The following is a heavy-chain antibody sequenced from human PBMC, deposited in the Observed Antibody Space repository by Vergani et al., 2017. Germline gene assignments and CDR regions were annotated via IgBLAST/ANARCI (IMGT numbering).Heavy chain of an antibody. V-gene: IGHV3-23*01. CDR1: GFTFSSYA. Sequence: EVQLLESGGGLVQPGGSLRLSCAASGFTFSSYAMSWVRQAPGKGLVWVSAISSNGGSTYYADSVTGRFTISRDNSKNTLYLQMSSLRAEDTAVSYCVKEGYYYDSSGYYPPFDYWGQGTLVTVSS. CDR2: ISSNGGST. J-gene: IGHJ4*02. D-gene: IGHD3-22*01. CDR3: VKEGYYYDSSGYYPPFDY.